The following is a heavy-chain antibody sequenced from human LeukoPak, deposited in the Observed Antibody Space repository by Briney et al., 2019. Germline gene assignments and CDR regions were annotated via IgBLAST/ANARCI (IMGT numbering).Heavy chain of an antibody. CDR1: GDSISGSY. Sequence: SETLSLTCTVSGDSISGSYWTWVRQPPGQGLEWIGQIHYSGRADYNPSLKRRITSVDTSKNQMSLTLTSETAADTAIYYCVKFGVDYDMGVWGQGTTVTVSS. J-gene: IGHJ6*02. CDR3: VKFGVDYDMGV. D-gene: IGHD3-16*01. CDR2: IHYSGRA. V-gene: IGHV4-59*01.